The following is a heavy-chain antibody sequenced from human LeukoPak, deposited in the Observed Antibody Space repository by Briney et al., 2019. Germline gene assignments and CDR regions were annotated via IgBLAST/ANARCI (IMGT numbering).Heavy chain of an antibody. J-gene: IGHJ6*02. CDR1: GFIFTSYW. V-gene: IGHV3-48*04. CDR2: ISISGNTI. D-gene: IGHD2/OR15-2a*01. CDR3: ARDYFQYYRLDV. Sequence: GGSLRLSCAASGFIFTSYWMSWVRQAPGKGLEWVSYISISGNTIYYADSVKGRFTISRDNAKNSLYLQMNSLRVEDTAIYYCARDYFQYYRLDVWGQGTTVTVSS.